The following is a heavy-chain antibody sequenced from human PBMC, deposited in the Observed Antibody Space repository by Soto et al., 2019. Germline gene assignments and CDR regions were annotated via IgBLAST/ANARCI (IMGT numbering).Heavy chain of an antibody. D-gene: IGHD2-15*01. CDR1: DGSFSGYY. CDR2: INHSGST. CDR3: ARGCSGGSCYHFDY. J-gene: IGHJ4*02. V-gene: IGHV4-34*01. Sequence: PSETLSLTCAVYDGSFSGYYWSWIRQPPGKGLEWIGEINHSGSTNYNPSLKSRVTISVDTSKNQFSLKLSSVTAADTAVYYCARGCSGGSCYHFDYWGQGTLVTVSS.